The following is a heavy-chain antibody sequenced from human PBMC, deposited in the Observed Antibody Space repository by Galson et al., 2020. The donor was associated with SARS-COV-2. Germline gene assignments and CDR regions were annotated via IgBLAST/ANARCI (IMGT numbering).Heavy chain of an antibody. J-gene: IGHJ4*02. V-gene: IGHV3-33*01. D-gene: IGHD2-21*01. CDR2: VWSDGINK. CDR3: APTIIVPGTLDY. Sequence: GESPKISCAASGFTFSTYAMHWVRQAPGKGLEWVAVVWSDGINKYYTDSVKGRFTISRDNSKNTVILQMDSLRAEDTGVYYCAPTIIVPGTLDYWGQGTLVSVSS. CDR1: GFTFSTYA.